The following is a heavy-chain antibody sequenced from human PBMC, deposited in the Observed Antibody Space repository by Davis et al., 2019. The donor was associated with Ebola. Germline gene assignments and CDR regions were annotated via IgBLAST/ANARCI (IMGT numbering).Heavy chain of an antibody. CDR3: ASGSSVRY. Sequence: GGSLRLSCAASGFSFSTYWMSWVRQAPGKGLEWVANIKQDGSEKYYVDSVKGRFTISRDSARNSLYLQMSGLRADDTAVYYCASGSSVRYWGQGTLVTVSS. V-gene: IGHV3-7*03. CDR2: IKQDGSEK. CDR1: GFSFSTYW. J-gene: IGHJ4*02. D-gene: IGHD1-26*01.